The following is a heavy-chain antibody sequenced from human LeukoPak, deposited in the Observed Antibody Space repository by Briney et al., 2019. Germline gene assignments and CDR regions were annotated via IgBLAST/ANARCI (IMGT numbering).Heavy chain of an antibody. J-gene: IGHJ4*02. V-gene: IGHV3-74*01. Sequence: HPGGSLRLSCAASGFTFSSYWMHWVRQAPGKGLVWVSRINIDGSSTSYADSVKGRSAISRDNAKNTLYLQMNSLRAEDTAVYYCARGGDSGSYCNYWGQGTLVTVSS. CDR2: INIDGSST. CDR1: GFTFSSYW. CDR3: ARGGDSGSYCNY. D-gene: IGHD3-10*01.